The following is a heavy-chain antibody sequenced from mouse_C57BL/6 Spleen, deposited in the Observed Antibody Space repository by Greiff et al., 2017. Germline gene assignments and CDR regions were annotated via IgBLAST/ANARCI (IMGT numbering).Heavy chain of an antibody. Sequence: VQLQQSGAELVRPGASVKLSCKASGYTFTDYYINWVKQRPGQGLEWIARIYPGSGNTYYNEKFKGKATLTAEKASSTAYMQLSSLTSEDSAVYFCARGDYLYYFDYWGQGTTLTVSS. J-gene: IGHJ2*01. CDR3: ARGDYLYYFDY. V-gene: IGHV1-76*01. CDR2: IYPGSGNT. D-gene: IGHD5-5*01. CDR1: GYTFTDYY.